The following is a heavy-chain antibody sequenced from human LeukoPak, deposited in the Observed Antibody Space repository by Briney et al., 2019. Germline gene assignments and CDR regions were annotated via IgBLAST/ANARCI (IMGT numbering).Heavy chain of an antibody. V-gene: IGHV3-23*01. CDR3: AKALWVGVTTVTHYFDY. CDR2: ISGSGGST. D-gene: IGHD4-17*01. Sequence: GGSLRLSCAASGFTFRSYEMNWVRQAPGKGLEWVSAISGSGGSTYYADSVKGRFTISRDNSKNTLYLQMNSLRAEDTAVYYCAKALWVGVTTVTHYFDYWGQGPLVTVSS. CDR1: GFTFRSYE. J-gene: IGHJ4*02.